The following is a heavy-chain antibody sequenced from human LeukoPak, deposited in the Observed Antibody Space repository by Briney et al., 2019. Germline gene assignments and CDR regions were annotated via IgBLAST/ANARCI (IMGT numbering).Heavy chain of an antibody. CDR1: GGSISSSSYY. D-gene: IGHD4-17*01. J-gene: IGHJ5*02. CDR2: LYFSANT. Sequence: SETLSLTCTVSGGSISSSSYYWGWIRQPPGKGLEWIGSLYFSANTYYNPSLKSRATISVDTPKNHFSLKLSSVTAADTAVYYCARHASYGDKFDPWGQGTLVTVSS. V-gene: IGHV4-39*01. CDR3: ARHASYGDKFDP.